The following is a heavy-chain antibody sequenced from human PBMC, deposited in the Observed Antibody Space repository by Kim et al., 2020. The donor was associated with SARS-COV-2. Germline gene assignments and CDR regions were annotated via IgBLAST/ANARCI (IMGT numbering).Heavy chain of an antibody. V-gene: IGHV3-23*01. Sequence: GGSLRLSCAASGFIFDHYAMSWVRQAAGKGLEWVSGVSINGGDTYYADSVRGRFTISRDNSKNTLYLQMNTLRVEDTAIYYCAKDRVQYYYHNMDVWGPGTTVTVS. CDR1: GFIFDHYA. J-gene: IGHJ6*02. CDR2: VSINGGDT. CDR3: AKDRVQYYYHNMDV. D-gene: IGHD3-10*01.